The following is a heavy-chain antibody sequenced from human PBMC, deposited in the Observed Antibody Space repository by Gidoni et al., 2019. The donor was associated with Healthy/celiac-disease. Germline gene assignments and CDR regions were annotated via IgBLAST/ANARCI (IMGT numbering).Heavy chain of an antibody. V-gene: IGHV1-46*03. J-gene: IGHJ6*03. D-gene: IGHD1-26*01. Sequence: QVQLVQSGAAVKKPGASVKVSCQASGYTFTSYYMHWVRQAPGQGLEWMGIINPSGGSTSYAQKFQGRVTMTRDTSTSTVYMELSSLRSEDTAVYYCARGKWELLYSHYMDVWGKGTTVTVSS. CDR1: GYTFTSYY. CDR3: ARGKWELLYSHYMDV. CDR2: INPSGGST.